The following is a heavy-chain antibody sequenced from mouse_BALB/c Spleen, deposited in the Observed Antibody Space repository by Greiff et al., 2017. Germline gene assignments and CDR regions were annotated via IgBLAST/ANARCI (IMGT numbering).Heavy chain of an antibody. V-gene: IGHV5-17*02. CDR1: GFTFSSFG. J-gene: IGHJ3*01. CDR2: ISSGSSTI. Sequence: EVQLVESGGGLVQPGGSRKLSCAASGFTFSSFGMHWVRQAPEKGLEWVAYISSGSSTIYYADTVKGRFTISRDNPKNTLFLQMTSLRSEDTAMYYCARCSGYAFAYWGQGTLVTVSA. D-gene: IGHD3-1*01. CDR3: ARCSGYAFAY.